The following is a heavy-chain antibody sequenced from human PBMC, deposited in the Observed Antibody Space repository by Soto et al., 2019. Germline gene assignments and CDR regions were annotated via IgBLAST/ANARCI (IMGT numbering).Heavy chain of an antibody. V-gene: IGHV1-46*01. CDR1: GYTFTNYY. CDR3: ARVMETAMIFDY. J-gene: IGHJ4*02. CDR2: INPSGGSA. D-gene: IGHD5-18*01. Sequence: ASVKVSCKASGYTFTNYYIHWVRQAPGQGLEWMGMINPSGGSANYAQKFQGRVTMTRDTSTTTVYMELSSLRSEDTAVYYCARVMETAMIFDYWGQGVLVTVSS.